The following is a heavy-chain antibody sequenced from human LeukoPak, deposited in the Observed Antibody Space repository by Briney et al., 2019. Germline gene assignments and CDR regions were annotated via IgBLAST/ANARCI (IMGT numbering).Heavy chain of an antibody. CDR3: AKGVYSGYERASYYYYYYMDV. D-gene: IGHD5-12*01. CDR1: GFTFSSYA. J-gene: IGHJ6*03. Sequence: GGSLRLSCAASGFTFSSYAMHWVRQAPGKGLEWVALISFDGSDKYYADFVKGRFTISRDNSKNTLYLQMNNLRPEDTALYYCAKGVYSGYERASYYYYYYMDVWGRRTTVTISS. CDR2: ISFDGSDK. V-gene: IGHV3-30*04.